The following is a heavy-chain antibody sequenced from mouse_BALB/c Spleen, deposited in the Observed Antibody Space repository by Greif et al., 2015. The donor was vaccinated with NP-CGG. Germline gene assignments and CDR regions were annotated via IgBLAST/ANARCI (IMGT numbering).Heavy chain of an antibody. V-gene: IGHV1-31*01. CDR3: ARGDYYGYGY. J-gene: IGHJ2*01. Sequence: VQLQQSGPELVKPGASVKISYKASGYSFTGYYMHWVKQSHVKSLEWIGRINPYNGATSYNQNSKDKASLTVDKSSSTAYMELHSLTSEDSAVYYCARGDYYGYGYWGQGTTLTVSS. CDR1: GYSFTGYY. D-gene: IGHD1-2*01. CDR2: INPYNGAT.